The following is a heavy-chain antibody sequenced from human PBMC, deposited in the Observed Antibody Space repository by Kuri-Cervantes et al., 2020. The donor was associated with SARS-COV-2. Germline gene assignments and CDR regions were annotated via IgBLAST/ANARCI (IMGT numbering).Heavy chain of an antibody. V-gene: IGHV3-33*08. CDR2: IWYDGSNI. CDR3: ARDMACTSTSCYGFDY. CDR1: GFTFSSYG. J-gene: IGHJ4*02. Sequence: GGSLRLSCAASGFTFSSYGMHWVRQAPGKGLEWVAVIWYDGSNIYCADSVKGRFTISRDNSKNTLYLQMNSLSAEDPAVYYCARDMACTSTSCYGFDYWGQGTLVTVSS. D-gene: IGHD2-2*01.